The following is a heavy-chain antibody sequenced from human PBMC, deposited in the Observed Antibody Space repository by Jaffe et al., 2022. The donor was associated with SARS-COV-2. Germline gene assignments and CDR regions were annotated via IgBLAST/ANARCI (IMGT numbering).Heavy chain of an antibody. D-gene: IGHD2-21*02. Sequence: QVQLVESGGGVVQPGRSLRLSCAASGFIFSSYALHWVRQAPGKGLEWVALVSKDGNIKYHADSVKGRFTISRDNSKNTLYLQMNSLRAEDTAVYYCATESDGGNFRTDAFDVWGPGTMVIVSS. CDR2: VSKDGNIK. V-gene: IGHV3-30*04. CDR3: ATESDGGNFRTDAFDV. J-gene: IGHJ3*01. CDR1: GFIFSSYA.